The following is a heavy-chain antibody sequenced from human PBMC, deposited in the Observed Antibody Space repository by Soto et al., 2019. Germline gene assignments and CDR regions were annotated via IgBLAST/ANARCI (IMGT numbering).Heavy chain of an antibody. CDR1: GGSISSYY. Sequence: QVQLQESGPGLVKPSETLSLTCTVSGGSISSYYWSWIRQPAGKGLEWIGRIYTSGSTNYNPSLKSRVTMTVDTSKNQFSLKLSSVTAADTAVYYCARDIDSSGYYYGGWFDPWGQGTLVTVSS. D-gene: IGHD3-22*01. CDR2: IYTSGST. V-gene: IGHV4-4*07. J-gene: IGHJ5*02. CDR3: ARDIDSSGYYYGGWFDP.